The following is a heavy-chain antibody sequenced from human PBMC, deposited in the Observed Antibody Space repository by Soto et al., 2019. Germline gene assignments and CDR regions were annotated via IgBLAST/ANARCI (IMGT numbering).Heavy chain of an antibody. CDR3: EHRPRGYCYHFEY. J-gene: IGHJ4*02. D-gene: IGHD5-18*01. CDR1: GFSLSTRGVG. Sequence: QITLKESGPTLVKPTQTLTLTCTFSGFSLSTRGVGVGWIRQPPGKALEWLALIYWDDDEGYSPSLKSRLTITKDTYKKQVALTKTNMDPEDTATYDCEHRPRGYCYHFEYWGQGTLVTVSS. CDR2: IYWDDDE. V-gene: IGHV2-5*02.